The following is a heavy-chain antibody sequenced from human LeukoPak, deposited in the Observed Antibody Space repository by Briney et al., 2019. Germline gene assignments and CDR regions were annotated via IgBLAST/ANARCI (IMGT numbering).Heavy chain of an antibody. Sequence: SETLSLTCAVANESVSRGSYSWSWIRQSPGKGLEWIGYIYYTGGTYYNPSLKSRVTISADKSKNESSLKLKSVTAADTAMYYCAREVAMINAGGGSRFYFDYWGQGILVTVSS. D-gene: IGHD5-12*01. J-gene: IGHJ4*02. CDR2: IYYTGGT. CDR1: NESVSRGSYS. CDR3: AREVAMINAGGGSRFYFDY. V-gene: IGHV4-30-2*06.